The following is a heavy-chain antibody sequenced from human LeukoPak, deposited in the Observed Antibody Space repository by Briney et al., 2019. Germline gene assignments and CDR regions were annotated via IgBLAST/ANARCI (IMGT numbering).Heavy chain of an antibody. J-gene: IGHJ4*02. Sequence: ASVKVSCKASGYTFTGYYMHWVRQAPGQGLEWMGWINPSSGGTNYAQKFQGRVTMTRDTSISTAYMELSSLRSEDMAVYYCARGAPYDYVWGSYVFDYWGQGTLVTVSS. CDR2: INPSSGGT. CDR1: GYTFTGYY. CDR3: ARGAPYDYVWGSYVFDY. D-gene: IGHD3-16*01. V-gene: IGHV1-2*02.